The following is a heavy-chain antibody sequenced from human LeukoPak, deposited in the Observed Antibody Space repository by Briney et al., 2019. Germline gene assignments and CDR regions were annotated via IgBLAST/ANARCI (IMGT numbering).Heavy chain of an antibody. J-gene: IGHJ3*01. D-gene: IGHD2/OR15-2a*01. CDR3: ARVLRSVVVRGNSIDF. CDR2: ISSSSSYI. V-gene: IGHV3-21*01. Sequence: PGGSLRLSCAASGFTFSSYSMNWVRQAPGKGLEWVSSISSSSSYIYYADSVKGRFTISRDNAKNSLYLQMNSLRAEDTAFYYCARVLRSVVVRGNSIDFWGQGTMVTVSS. CDR1: GFTFSSYS.